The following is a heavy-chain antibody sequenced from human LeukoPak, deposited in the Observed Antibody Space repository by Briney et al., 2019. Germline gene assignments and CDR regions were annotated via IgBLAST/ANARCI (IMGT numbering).Heavy chain of an antibody. J-gene: IGHJ5*02. CDR3: ARRPYSRNWFDP. Sequence: PSETLSLTCTVSGGSITSSSYYWGWIRQPPGKGLEWIGSIYYSGSTYYNPSLKSRVTISVDTSKNQFSLKLSSVTAADTAVYYCARRPYSRNWFDPWGQEPWSPSPQ. D-gene: IGHD2-21*01. CDR1: GGSITSSSYY. CDR2: IYYSGST. V-gene: IGHV4-39*01.